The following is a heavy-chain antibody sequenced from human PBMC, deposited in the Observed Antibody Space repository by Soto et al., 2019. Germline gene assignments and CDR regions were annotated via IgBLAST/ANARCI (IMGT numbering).Heavy chain of an antibody. CDR1: GFIVSDTY. CDR2: ISNRGDT. V-gene: IGHV3-66*01. J-gene: IGHJ3*02. Sequence: GGSLRLSCTASGFIVSDTYVNWVRQAPGKGLEWVSVISNRGDTHYADSVRGRFSLSRDISDNTLHLQMNNLRVEDTAVYYCAREPRYCRGGSCSITGDAYDIWGQGTLVTVSS. CDR3: AREPRYCRGGSCSITGDAYDI. D-gene: IGHD2-15*01.